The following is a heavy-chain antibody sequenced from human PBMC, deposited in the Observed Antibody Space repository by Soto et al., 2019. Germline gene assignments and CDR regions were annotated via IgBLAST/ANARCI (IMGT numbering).Heavy chain of an antibody. J-gene: IGHJ4*02. CDR1: GSITSFY. CDR2: IYSSGTA. CDR3: AASPYTYGYVFES. Sequence: PSETLSLTCSFSGSITSFYWSWIRQPAGKGLEWIGRIYSSGTANYNPSLRSRVTLSVDTSKNQFSLKLNSVTAADTAVYYCAASPYTYGYVFESWGQGILVTVSS. V-gene: IGHV4-4*07. D-gene: IGHD5-18*01.